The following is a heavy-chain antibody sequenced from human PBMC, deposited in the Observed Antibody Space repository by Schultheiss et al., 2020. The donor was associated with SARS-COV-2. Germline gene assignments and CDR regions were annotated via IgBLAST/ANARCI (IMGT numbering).Heavy chain of an antibody. Sequence: GGSLRLSCAASGFTFSSYWMHWVRQAPGKGLEWVSSISSSSSYIYYADSVKGRFTISRDNAKNSLYLQMNSLRAEDTAVYYCARDKGPVRWSNAFDIWGQGTMVTVSS. CDR1: GFTFSSYW. CDR3: ARDKGPVRWSNAFDI. D-gene: IGHD4-23*01. V-gene: IGHV3-21*01. J-gene: IGHJ3*02. CDR2: ISSSSSYI.